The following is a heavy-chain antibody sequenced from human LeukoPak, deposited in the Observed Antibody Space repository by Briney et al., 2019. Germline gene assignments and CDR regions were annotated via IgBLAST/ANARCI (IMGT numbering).Heavy chain of an antibody. Sequence: ASVKVSCKASRGTFSSYAISWVRQAPGQGLEWMGGIIPIFGTANYAQKFQGRVTITADESTSTAYMELSSLRSEDTAVYYCARDMDPDAFDIWGQGTMVTVSS. CDR3: ARDMDPDAFDI. CDR1: RGTFSSYA. CDR2: IIPIFGTA. J-gene: IGHJ3*02. V-gene: IGHV1-69*13. D-gene: IGHD3-10*01.